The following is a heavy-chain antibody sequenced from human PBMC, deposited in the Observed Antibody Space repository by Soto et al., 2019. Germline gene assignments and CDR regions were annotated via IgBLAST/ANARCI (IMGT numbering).Heavy chain of an antibody. CDR2: ISYEGSNK. D-gene: IGHD4-4*01. CDR3: ARVLGGMATVPFDY. J-gene: IGHJ4*02. CDR1: GFTFSSYA. V-gene: IGHV3-30-3*01. Sequence: GGSLRLSCAASGFTFSSYAMHWVRQAPGTGLEWVAVISYEGSNKYYADSVKGRFIISRDNSKNTLYLQMNSLRTEDTAVYYCARVLGGMATVPFDYWGQGALVTVSS.